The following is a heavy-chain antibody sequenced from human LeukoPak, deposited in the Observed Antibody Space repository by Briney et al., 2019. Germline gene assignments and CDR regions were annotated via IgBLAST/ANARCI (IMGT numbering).Heavy chain of an antibody. Sequence: GGTLRLSCAASGFTFTSHGMNWVRQAPGKGLECVSVISNDGDTYYADSVKGRFTISRDTSKNTVSLQMNSLRAEDTAVYYCAGDKTTGGWYEFDYWGQGTLVTVSS. D-gene: IGHD6-19*01. CDR2: ISNDGDT. J-gene: IGHJ4*02. V-gene: IGHV3-53*01. CDR3: AGDKTTGGWYEFDY. CDR1: GFTFTSHG.